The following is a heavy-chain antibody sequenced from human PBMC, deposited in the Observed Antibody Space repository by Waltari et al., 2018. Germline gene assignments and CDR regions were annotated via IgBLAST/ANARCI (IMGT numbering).Heavy chain of an antibody. V-gene: IGHV4-39*07. CDR1: GGSISSSSYY. J-gene: IGHJ4*02. CDR2: IYYSGST. Sequence: QLQLQESGPGLVKPSETLSLTCTVSGGSISSSSYYWGWIRQPPGKGLELIGSIYYSGSTYYNPSLKSRVTISVDTSKNQFSLKLSSVTAADTAVYYCASYKYYYDSGAFDYWGQGTLVTVSS. D-gene: IGHD3-22*01. CDR3: ASYKYYYDSGAFDY.